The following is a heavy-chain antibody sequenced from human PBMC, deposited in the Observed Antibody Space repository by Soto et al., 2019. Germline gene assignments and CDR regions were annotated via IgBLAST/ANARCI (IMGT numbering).Heavy chain of an antibody. CDR1: VGSIFSYY. D-gene: IGHD1-26*01. CDR3: ARAPRSGDCFDF. V-gene: IGHV4-59*01. CDR2: IYSGGST. J-gene: IGHJ4*02. Sequence: SEPLPVTSTVSVGSIFSYYLSCIRQPPGNRLEWIGNIYSGGSTFYNPSLKSRLTISLDTSKNQFSLRLTSVTAADAAVYYCARAPRSGDCFDFWGQGTLVTVSS.